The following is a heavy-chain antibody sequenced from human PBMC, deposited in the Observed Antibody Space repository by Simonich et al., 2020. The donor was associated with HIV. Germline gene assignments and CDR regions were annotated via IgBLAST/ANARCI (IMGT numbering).Heavy chain of an antibody. J-gene: IGHJ4*02. CDR3: ATSSGGNEY. CDR1: GGSFSGYH. Sequence: QVQLQQWGSGLLKPSETLSLTCAVYGGSFSGYHRSWIRQPPGKGLEWIGEINPIGSANYNPSLTSRVTISLHTSKKQSSLKVNSVTAADTAVYYCATSSGGNEYWGQGTLVTVSS. D-gene: IGHD3-10*01. CDR2: INPIGSA. V-gene: IGHV4-34*01.